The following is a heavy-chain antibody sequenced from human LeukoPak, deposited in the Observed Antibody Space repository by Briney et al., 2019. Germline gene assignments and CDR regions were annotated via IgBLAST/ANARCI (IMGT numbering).Heavy chain of an antibody. V-gene: IGHV4-59*11. CDR3: ARDREDGYNSDYYYMDV. J-gene: IGHJ6*03. Sequence: SETLSLTCAVSDDSFSSHYWTWIRQPPGKGLEWIGYISYIGRTNYNPSLKSRVTISIDTSKNQFSLKLSSVTAADTAVYYCARDREDGYNSDYYYMDVWGKGTTVTVSS. CDR1: DDSFSSHY. D-gene: IGHD5-24*01. CDR2: ISYIGRT.